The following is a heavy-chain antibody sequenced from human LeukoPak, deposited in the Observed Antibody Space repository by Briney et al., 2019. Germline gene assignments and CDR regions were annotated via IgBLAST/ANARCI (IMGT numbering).Heavy chain of an antibody. CDR2: ISAYNGNT. J-gene: IGHJ5*02. Sequence: ASVKVSCKASGYTFTSYGISWVRQAPGQGLEWMGWISAYNGNTNYAQKLQGRVTMTTDTSTSTAYMELRSLISDDTAVYYCARDPNSVEINWFDPWGQGTLVTVSS. CDR1: GYTFTSYG. CDR3: ARDPNSVEINWFDP. D-gene: IGHD1-1*01. V-gene: IGHV1-18*01.